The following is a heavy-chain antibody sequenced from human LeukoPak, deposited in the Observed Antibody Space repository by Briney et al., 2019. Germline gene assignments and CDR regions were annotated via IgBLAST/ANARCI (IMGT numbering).Heavy chain of an antibody. J-gene: IGHJ4*02. V-gene: IGHV4-34*01. Sequence: PSETLSLTCAVNGGSFSGYYWSWIRQPPGKGLEWIGEVNHSGSTNYNPSLKSRVTISVDTSKSQFSLKLSSVTAADTAVYYCARHRWGRIAARLAYYFDYWGQGTLVTVSS. CDR2: VNHSGST. CDR3: ARHRWGRIAARLAYYFDY. CDR1: GGSFSGYY. D-gene: IGHD6-6*01.